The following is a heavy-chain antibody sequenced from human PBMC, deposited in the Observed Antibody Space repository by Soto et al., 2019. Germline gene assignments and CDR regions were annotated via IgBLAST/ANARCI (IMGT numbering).Heavy chain of an antibody. D-gene: IGHD6-13*01. CDR3: ASTPYLAAAGTPYWFDP. V-gene: IGHV3-23*01. Sequence: QPSETLSLTCAVYGGSFSGYYWSWVRQAPGKGLEWVSAISGSGGSTYYADSVKGRFTISRDNSKNTLYLQMNSLRAEDTAVYYCASTPYLAAAGTPYWFDPWGQGTLVTVSS. CDR2: ISGSGGST. CDR1: GGSFSGYY. J-gene: IGHJ5*02.